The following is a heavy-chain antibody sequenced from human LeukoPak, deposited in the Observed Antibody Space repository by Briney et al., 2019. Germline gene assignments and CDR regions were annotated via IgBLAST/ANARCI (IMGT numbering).Heavy chain of an antibody. J-gene: IGHJ4*02. D-gene: IGHD5-18*01. CDR1: GVSINSHY. CDR3: ATIKRGSIFGYFDF. V-gene: IGHV4-59*11. CDR2: VFNSERT. Sequence: SETLSLTCSVSGVSINSHYWSWIRQPLGKGLEWIGYVFNSERTKDNPSLKSRATLSADTSKNQLSLRLTSVTAADTAVYYCATIKRGSIFGYFDFWGQGIPVTVSS.